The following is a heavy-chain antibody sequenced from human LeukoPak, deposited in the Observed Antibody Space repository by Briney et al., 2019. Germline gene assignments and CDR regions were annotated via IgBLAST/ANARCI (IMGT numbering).Heavy chain of an antibody. CDR1: GFTFSSYA. CDR2: ISYDGSNK. Sequence: PGGSLRLSCAASGFTFSSYAMHWVRQAPGKGLEWVAVISYDGSNKYYADSVKGRFTISRDNSKNTLYLQMNSLRAEDTAVYYCARGEWELPKYYFDYWGQGTLVTVSS. CDR3: ARGEWELPKYYFDY. J-gene: IGHJ4*02. V-gene: IGHV3-30*04. D-gene: IGHD1-26*01.